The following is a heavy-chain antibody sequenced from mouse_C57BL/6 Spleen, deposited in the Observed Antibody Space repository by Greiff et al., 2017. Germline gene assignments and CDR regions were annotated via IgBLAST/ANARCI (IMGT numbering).Heavy chain of an antibody. CDR1: GYTFTSYW. J-gene: IGHJ3*01. D-gene: IGHD3-2*02. Sequence: VQLQQPGAELVMPGASVKLSCKASGYTFTSYWMHWVKQRPGQGLEWIGEIDPSDSYTNYNQKFKGKSTLTVDKSSSTAYMQLSSLTSEDSAVYYCAKTAQATSSFAYWGQGTLVTVSA. CDR2: IDPSDSYT. CDR3: AKTAQATSSFAY. V-gene: IGHV1-69*01.